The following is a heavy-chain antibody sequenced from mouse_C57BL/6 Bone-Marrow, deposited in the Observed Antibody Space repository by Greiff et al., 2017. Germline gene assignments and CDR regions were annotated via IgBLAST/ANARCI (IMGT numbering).Heavy chain of an antibody. CDR2: ISDGGSYT. CDR1: GFTFSSYA. J-gene: IGHJ4*01. V-gene: IGHV5-4*01. Sequence: EVKLVESGGGLVKPGGSLKLSCAASGFTFSSYAMSWVRQTPEKRLEWVATISDGGSYTYYPDNVKGRFTISRDNAKNNLYLQMSHLKSEDTAMYYCARDMREAEGSSGYYAMDYWGQGTSVTVSS. CDR3: ARDMREAEGSSGYYAMDY. D-gene: IGHD3-2*02.